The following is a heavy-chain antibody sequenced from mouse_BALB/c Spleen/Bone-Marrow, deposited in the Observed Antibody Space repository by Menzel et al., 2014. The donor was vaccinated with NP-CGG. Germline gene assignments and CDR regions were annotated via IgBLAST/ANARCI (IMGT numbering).Heavy chain of an antibody. CDR1: GFNIKDTY. J-gene: IGHJ3*01. Sequence: VQLKESGAELVKPGASVKLSCTASGFNIKDTYMHWVKQRPEQGLEWIRRIDPANGNTKYDPKFQGKATITADTSSNTAYLQLSSLTSEDTAVYYCASYYYGSSLFAYWGQGTLVTVSA. CDR2: IDPANGNT. D-gene: IGHD1-1*01. CDR3: ASYYYGSSLFAY. V-gene: IGHV14-3*02.